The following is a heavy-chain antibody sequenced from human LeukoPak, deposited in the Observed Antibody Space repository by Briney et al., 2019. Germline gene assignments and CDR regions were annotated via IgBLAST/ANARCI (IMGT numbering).Heavy chain of an antibody. CDR2: IYYSGST. D-gene: IGHD2/OR15-2a*01. CDR1: GGSITSYY. V-gene: IGHV4-59*12. J-gene: IGHJ4*02. Sequence: SETLTLTCTASGGSITSYYWSWIRQPPGKGLEWIGYIYYSGSTKYNPSLKSRFSISVDTSKNQFSLKLSSVTAADTAVYYCSRETLPNYIDSWGQGTLVTASP. CDR3: SRETLPNYIDS.